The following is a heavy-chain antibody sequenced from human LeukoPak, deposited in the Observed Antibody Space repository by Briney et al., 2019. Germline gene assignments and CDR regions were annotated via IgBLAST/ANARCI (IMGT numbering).Heavy chain of an antibody. CDR1: GCNFTSYW. V-gene: IGHV5-51*01. CDR2: IYPGEYDT. J-gene: IGHJ4*02. Sequence: GGSRQISGQGSGCNFTSYWIGWARQGPGKGVEGMGIIYPGEYDTRHSPSLQGQVTISADKSISTAYLQWSSLKASDTAMYYCARPGWDCSSTSCHSVYWGQGTLVTVSS. D-gene: IGHD2-2*01. CDR3: ARPGWDCSSTSCHSVY.